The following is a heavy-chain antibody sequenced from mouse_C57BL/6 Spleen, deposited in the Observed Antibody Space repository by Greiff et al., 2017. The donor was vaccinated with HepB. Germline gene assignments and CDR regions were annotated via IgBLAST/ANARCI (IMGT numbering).Heavy chain of an antibody. J-gene: IGHJ4*01. CDR3: AREKANYYGSSVNYAMDY. Sequence: EVKLVESGPGLVKPSQSLSLTCSVPGYSITSGYYWNWIRQFPGNKLEWMGYISYDGSNNYNPSLKNRISITRDTSKNQFFLKLNSVTTEDTATYYCAREKANYYGSSVNYAMDYWGQGTSVTVSS. CDR1: GYSITSGYY. D-gene: IGHD1-1*01. V-gene: IGHV3-6*01. CDR2: ISYDGSN.